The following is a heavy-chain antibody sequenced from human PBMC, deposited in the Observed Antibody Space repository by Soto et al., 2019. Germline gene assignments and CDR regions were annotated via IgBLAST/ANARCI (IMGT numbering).Heavy chain of an antibody. CDR3: ARGSAAAGIDY. Sequence: EVQLVESGGGLVKPGGSLRLSCAASGFTFSSYSMNWVRQAPGKGLEWVSSISSSSSYIYYADSVKGRFTISRDNAKNSLYLQMNSLRAEDTAVYYWARGSAAAGIDYWGQGTLVTVAS. V-gene: IGHV3-21*01. D-gene: IGHD6-13*01. CDR2: ISSSSSYI. CDR1: GFTFSSYS. J-gene: IGHJ4*02.